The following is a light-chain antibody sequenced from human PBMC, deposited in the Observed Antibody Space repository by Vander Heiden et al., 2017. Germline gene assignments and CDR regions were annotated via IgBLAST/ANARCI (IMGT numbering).Light chain of an antibody. J-gene: IGLJ3*02. CDR3: QSYESSLGEGV. CDR2: GNN. Sequence: QSVLTQPPSVSAAPGQRVTISCTGSSSNIGAGYDVHWYQQLPGTAPKLLIYGNNNRPSGVPDRFSGSKSGTSASLAITGLQAEDEADYYCQSYESSLGEGVFGGGTKLTVL. CDR1: SSNIGAGYD. V-gene: IGLV1-40*01.